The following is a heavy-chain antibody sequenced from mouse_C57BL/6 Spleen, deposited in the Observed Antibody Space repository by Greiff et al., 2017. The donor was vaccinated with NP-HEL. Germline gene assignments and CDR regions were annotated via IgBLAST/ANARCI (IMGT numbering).Heavy chain of an antibody. Sequence: VQLQQSGAELVRPGASVKLSCTASGFNITDDYMHWVKQRPEQGLEWIGWIDPENGDTEYASKFQGKATITADTSSNTAYLQLSSLTSEDTAVYYCTTGVLRYLHAMDYWGQGTSVTVSS. CDR1: GFNITDDY. J-gene: IGHJ4*01. CDR2: IDPENGDT. CDR3: TTGVLRYLHAMDY. D-gene: IGHD1-1*01. V-gene: IGHV14-4*01.